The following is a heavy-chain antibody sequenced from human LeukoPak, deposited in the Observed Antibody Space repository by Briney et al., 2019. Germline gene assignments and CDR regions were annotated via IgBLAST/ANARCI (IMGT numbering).Heavy chain of an antibody. CDR1: GFTFSSYA. CDR3: AKNRGGSYYSGSDY. Sequence: GGSLRLSSAASGFTFSSYAMNWVRQAPGKGLEWVSAVRGGDAGTSYADSVKGRFTIYRDNSTNKLYLQMMSLRDDDTAVYYCAKNRGGSYYSGSDYWGQGTLVTVSS. J-gene: IGHJ4*02. V-gene: IGHV3-23*01. CDR2: VRGGDAGT. D-gene: IGHD1-26*01.